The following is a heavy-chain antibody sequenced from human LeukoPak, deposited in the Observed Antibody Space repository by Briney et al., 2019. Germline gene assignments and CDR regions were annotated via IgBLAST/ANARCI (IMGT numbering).Heavy chain of an antibody. CDR3: AKAQTYYDFWSGYPPPHYYYGMDV. CDR2: ISGSGGST. CDR1: GFTFGDYT. D-gene: IGHD3-3*01. Sequence: GGSLRLSCTTSGFTFGDYTMSWVRQAPGKGLEWVSAISGSGGSTYYADSVKGWFTISRDNSKNTLYLQMNSLRAEDTAVYYCAKAQTYYDFWSGYPPPHYYYGMDVWGQGTTVTVSS. J-gene: IGHJ6*02. V-gene: IGHV3-23*01.